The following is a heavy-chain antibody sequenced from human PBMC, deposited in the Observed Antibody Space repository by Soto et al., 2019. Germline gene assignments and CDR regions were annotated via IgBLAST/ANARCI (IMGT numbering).Heavy chain of an antibody. J-gene: IGHJ4*02. D-gene: IGHD6-19*01. CDR1: GFTFNDYW. CDR3: VRSSGWIFDY. Sequence: PGGSLRLSCAASGFTFNDYWMNWVRQAPGKGLEWVANIKKEGGEKNYADSMQGRFTISRDDTKNSVYLQMNSLRAEDTAAYFCVRSSGWIFDYWGQGGLVTVSS. CDR2: IKKEGGEK. V-gene: IGHV3-7*03.